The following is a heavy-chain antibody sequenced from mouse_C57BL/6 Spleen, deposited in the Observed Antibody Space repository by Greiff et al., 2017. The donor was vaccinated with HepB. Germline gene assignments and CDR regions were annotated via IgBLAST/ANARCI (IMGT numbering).Heavy chain of an antibody. Sequence: EVKLMESGPGLVKPSQSLSLTCSVTGYSITSGYYWNWIRQFPGNKLEWMGYISYDGSNNYNPSLKNRISITRDTSKNQFFLKLNSVTTEDTATYYCAREDYGNYDWFAYWGQGTLVTVSA. CDR3: AREDYGNYDWFAY. J-gene: IGHJ3*01. CDR2: ISYDGSN. D-gene: IGHD2-1*01. V-gene: IGHV3-6*01. CDR1: GYSITSGYY.